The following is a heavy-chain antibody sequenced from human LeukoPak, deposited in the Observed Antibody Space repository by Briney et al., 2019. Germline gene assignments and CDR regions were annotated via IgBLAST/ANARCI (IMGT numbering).Heavy chain of an antibody. V-gene: IGHV3-74*01. CDR3: AKTGYDILTGYFVVFRSYYFDY. J-gene: IGHJ4*02. Sequence: PGGSLRLSCAASGFTFSNYWMHWVRQAPGKGLVWVSRINSDGSSTTSADSVKGRFTISRDNSKNTLYLQMNSLRAEDTAVYYCAKTGYDILTGYFVVFRSYYFDYWGQGTLVTVSS. CDR1: GFTFSNYW. D-gene: IGHD3-9*01. CDR2: INSDGSST.